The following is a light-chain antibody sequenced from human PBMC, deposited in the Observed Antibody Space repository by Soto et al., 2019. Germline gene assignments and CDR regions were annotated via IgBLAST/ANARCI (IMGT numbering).Light chain of an antibody. V-gene: IGKV3-15*01. CDR2: AAS. CDR1: QSVVSS. CDR3: QQYNYWPRT. J-gene: IGKJ2*01. Sequence: EILITQSPATLSVSPGESATLSCRASQSVVSSLAWYQQKPGQTPRLLIYAASTRATGIPARFSGSGSGTEFILTISSXQSEDFALYNCQQYNYWPRTFGQGTKVDIK.